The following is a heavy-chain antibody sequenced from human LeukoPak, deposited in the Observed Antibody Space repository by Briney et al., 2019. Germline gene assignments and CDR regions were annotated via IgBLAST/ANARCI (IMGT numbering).Heavy chain of an antibody. CDR1: GFTFSNAW. D-gene: IGHD5-18*01. Sequence: GGSLRLSCAASGFTFSNAWMSWVRQAPGKGLEWVGRIKSRTDGGTTDYAAPVKGRFTISRDDSKDTLYLQMNSLRAEDTAVYYCARGAHFRQLWSVYYYYYGMDVWGQGTTVTVSS. V-gene: IGHV3-15*01. J-gene: IGHJ6*02. CDR2: IKSRTDGGTT. CDR3: ARGAHFRQLWSVYYYYYGMDV.